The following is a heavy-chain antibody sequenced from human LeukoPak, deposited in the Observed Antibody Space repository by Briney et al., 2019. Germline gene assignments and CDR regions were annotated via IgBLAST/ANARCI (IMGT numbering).Heavy chain of an antibody. CDR2: ISYDGSNK. V-gene: IGHV3-30*03. CDR3: ARDLPVAGTSVSDGLFFDY. Sequence: GGSLRLSYAASGFTFSGYSMNWVRQAPGKGLEWVAVISYDGSNKYYADSVKGRFTISRDNSKNTLYLQMNSLRAEDTAVYYCARDLPVAGTSVSDGLFFDYWGQGTLVTVSS. J-gene: IGHJ4*02. CDR1: GFTFSGYS. D-gene: IGHD6-19*01.